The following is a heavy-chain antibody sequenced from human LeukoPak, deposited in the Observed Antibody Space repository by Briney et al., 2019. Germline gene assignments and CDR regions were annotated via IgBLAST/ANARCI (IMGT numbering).Heavy chain of an antibody. Sequence: GGSLRLSCAASGFTVTTDYMTWVRQAPGKGLEWVSGISWNSGSIGYADSVKGRFTISRDNAKNSLYLQMNSLRAEDTALYYCAKGAVVVVTATFDYWGQGTLVTVSS. V-gene: IGHV3-9*01. CDR3: AKGAVVVVTATFDY. D-gene: IGHD2-21*02. CDR1: GFTVTTDY. J-gene: IGHJ4*02. CDR2: ISWNSGSI.